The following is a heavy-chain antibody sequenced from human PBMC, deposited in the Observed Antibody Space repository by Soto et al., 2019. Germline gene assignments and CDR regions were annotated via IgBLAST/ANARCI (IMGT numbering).Heavy chain of an antibody. V-gene: IGHV4-39*07. Sequence: PSETLSLTCTVSGGSISSTSSYWGWFRQPPGKGLEWVGSIYYGGNTYYNPSLKSRVTISVDTSKSQFSLNLSSLTAADTAVYYCARKYCSSTRCYQYFDYWGQGTLVTVSS. D-gene: IGHD2-2*01. CDR3: ARKYCSSTRCYQYFDY. J-gene: IGHJ4*02. CDR1: GGSISSTSSY. CDR2: IYYGGNT.